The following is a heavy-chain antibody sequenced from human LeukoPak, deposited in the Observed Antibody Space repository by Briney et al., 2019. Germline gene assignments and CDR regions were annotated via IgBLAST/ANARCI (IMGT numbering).Heavy chain of an antibody. D-gene: IGHD6-13*01. CDR1: RFTFGDYA. Sequence: GGSLRLSCTPSRFTFGDYAMSWVSQAPGKGLEWVGFIRSKAYGGTTEYAASVKGRFTISRDDSKSIAYLQMNSLKTEDTAVYYCTRDHRYSSSWYFDYWGQGTLVTVSS. CDR3: TRDHRYSSSWYFDY. V-gene: IGHV3-49*04. J-gene: IGHJ4*02. CDR2: IRSKAYGGTT.